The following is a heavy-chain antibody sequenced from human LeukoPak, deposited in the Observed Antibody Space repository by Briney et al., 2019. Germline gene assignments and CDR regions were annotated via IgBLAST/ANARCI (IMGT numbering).Heavy chain of an antibody. J-gene: IGHJ3*02. CDR3: ARADYDILTGDADAFDI. CDR1: GGSISSSSYY. V-gene: IGHV4-39*01. Sequence: PSETLSLTCTVSGGSISSSSYYWGWIRQPPGKGLEWIGSIYYSGSTYYNPSLKSRVTISVDTSKNQFSLKLSSVTAADTAVYYCARADYDILTGDADAFDIWGQGTMVTVSS. D-gene: IGHD3-9*01. CDR2: IYYSGST.